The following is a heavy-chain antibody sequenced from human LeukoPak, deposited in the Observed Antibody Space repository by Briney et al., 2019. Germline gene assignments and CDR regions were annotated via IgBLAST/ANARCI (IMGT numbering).Heavy chain of an antibody. CDR2: ISGSGGST. CDR3: AKAVHPTHYYDSSGYDY. V-gene: IGHV3-23*01. Sequence: PGGSLRLSCAASGFTFSSYAMSWVRQAPGKGLEWVSAISGSGGSTYYADSVKGRFTISRDNSKNTLYLQMNSLRAEDTAVYYCAKAVHPTHYYDSSGYDYWGQGTLVTVSS. CDR1: GFTFSSYA. J-gene: IGHJ4*02. D-gene: IGHD3-22*01.